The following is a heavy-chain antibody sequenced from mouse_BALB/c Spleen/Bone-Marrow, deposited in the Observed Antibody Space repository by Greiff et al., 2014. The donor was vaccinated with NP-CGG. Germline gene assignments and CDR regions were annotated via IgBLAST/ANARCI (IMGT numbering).Heavy chain of an antibody. CDR1: GFTFSSFG. CDR2: ISSGSSTI. Sequence: EVKLVESGGGLVQPGGSRKLSCAASGFTFSSFGMHWVRQAPEKGLEWVAYISSGSSTIYYADTVKGQFTISRDNPKNTLFLQMTSLRSEDTAMYYCARWGGYFDVWGAGTTVTVSS. V-gene: IGHV5-17*02. CDR3: ARWGGYFDV. J-gene: IGHJ1*01.